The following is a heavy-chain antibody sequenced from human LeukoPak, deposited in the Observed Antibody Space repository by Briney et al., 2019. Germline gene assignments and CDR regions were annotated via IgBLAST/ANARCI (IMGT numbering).Heavy chain of an antibody. CDR1: RYSLTISA. D-gene: IGHD1-1*01. Sequence: VGSPRDSSAPPRYSLTISAICSVSQTPRKRLGSVSAIIGSGGSTYYADSVKGRFTISRDNSKNTLYLQMNSLRAEDTAVYYCAKGAGYNWNDRWYYYMDVWGKGTTVTVSS. J-gene: IGHJ6*03. CDR3: AKGAGYNWNDRWYYYMDV. CDR2: IIGSGGST. V-gene: IGHV3-23*01.